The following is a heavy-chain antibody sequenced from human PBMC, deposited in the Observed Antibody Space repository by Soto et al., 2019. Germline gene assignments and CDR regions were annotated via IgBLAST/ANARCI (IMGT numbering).Heavy chain of an antibody. CDR3: ARTRIAAAGTGRGNWFDP. J-gene: IGHJ5*02. CDR1: GYTFTSYA. Sequence: ASVKVSCKASGYTFTSYAMHWVRQAPGQRLEWMGWINAGNGNTKYSQKFQGGVTITRDTSASTAYMELSSLRSEDTAVYYCARTRIAAAGTGRGNWFDPWGQGTLVTVSS. CDR2: INAGNGNT. V-gene: IGHV1-3*01. D-gene: IGHD6-13*01.